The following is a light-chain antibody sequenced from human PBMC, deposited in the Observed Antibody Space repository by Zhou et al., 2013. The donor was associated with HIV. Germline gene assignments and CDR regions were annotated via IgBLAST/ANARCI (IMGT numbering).Light chain of an antibody. J-gene: IGKJ4*01. Sequence: EIVMTQSPATLSVSPGERATLSCRASQTVSSNLAWYQQKPGQAPRLLIYGASNRAPGIPDRFSGSGSGTDFTLSISRLEPEDFALYFCQQYGSSLVTFGGGTKVEIK. CDR2: GAS. CDR1: QTVSSN. CDR3: QQYGSSLVT. V-gene: IGKV3-20*01.